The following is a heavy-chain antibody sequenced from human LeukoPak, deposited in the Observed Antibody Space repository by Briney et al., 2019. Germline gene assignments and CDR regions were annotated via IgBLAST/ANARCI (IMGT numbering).Heavy chain of an antibody. CDR3: ARAISSTSLSYYFDY. V-gene: IGHV4-59*01. D-gene: IGHD2-2*01. Sequence: TSETLSLTCTVSGGSISSYYWSWIRQPPGKGLEWIGYIYYSGSTNYNPSLKSRVTISVDTPKNQFSLKLSSVTAADTAVYYCARAISSTSLSYYFDYWGQGTLVTVSS. J-gene: IGHJ4*02. CDR1: GGSISSYY. CDR2: IYYSGST.